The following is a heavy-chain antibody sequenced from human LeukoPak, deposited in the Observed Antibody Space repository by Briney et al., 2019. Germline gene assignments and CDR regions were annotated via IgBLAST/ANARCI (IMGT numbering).Heavy chain of an antibody. CDR1: GLSVSNNY. J-gene: IGHJ4*02. V-gene: IGHV3-53*01. Sequence: PGGPLRLSCVASGLSVSNNYMSWVRQAPGKGPEWGSVMYSGGSTFYADSVKGRFGFSRDNSKNTLYLQMDSLRAEDTAVYYCARGIVVAPMWDYFDYWGQGTQVTVSS. CDR2: MYSGGST. D-gene: IGHD2-15*01. CDR3: ARGIVVAPMWDYFDY.